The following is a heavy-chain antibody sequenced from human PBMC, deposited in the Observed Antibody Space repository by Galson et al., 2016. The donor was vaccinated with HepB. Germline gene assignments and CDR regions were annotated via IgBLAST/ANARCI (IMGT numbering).Heavy chain of an antibody. J-gene: IGHJ6*02. Sequence: SLRLSCAASGFTFSSSGMHWVRQAPGKGLEWVALISYDGSKKYYADSVKGRFAMSRDNSKNTLNLQMNSLRAEDTAVYYCARPNVALVTGYYYGMDVRGQGTTVTVSS. D-gene: IGHD5-18*01. V-gene: IGHV3-30*12. CDR3: ARPNVALVTGYYYGMDV. CDR1: GFTFSSSG. CDR2: ISYDGSKK.